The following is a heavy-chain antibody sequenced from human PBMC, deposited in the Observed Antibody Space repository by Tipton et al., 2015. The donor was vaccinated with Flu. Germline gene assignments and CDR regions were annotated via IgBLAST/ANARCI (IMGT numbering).Heavy chain of an antibody. CDR3: GRDKNWRYLDF. CDR2: ISHDGRVE. J-gene: IGHJ2*01. V-gene: IGHV3-30*04. D-gene: IGHD1-1*01. Sequence: QVQLVQSGGGLIQPGGSLRLSCAASGFPFSGYSMFWVRQAPGKGLEWVAFISHDGRVEYYPDSVKGRFTISRDDSKNTLYLQMNSLRAEDTAVYYCGRDKNWRYLDFWGRGTLVTVSS. CDR1: GFPFSGYS.